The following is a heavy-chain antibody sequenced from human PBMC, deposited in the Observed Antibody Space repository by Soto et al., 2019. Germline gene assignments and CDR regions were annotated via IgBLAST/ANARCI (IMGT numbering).Heavy chain of an antibody. Sequence: QVQLVESGGGVVQPGRSLRLSCAASGFTFSSYAMHWVRQAPVKGLEWVAVISYDGSNKYYADSVKGLFTISRDKSKNTLYLQMNSLRAEDTAVYYCARDRSIAARRGVYYYYGRDVWGQGTTVTVSS. D-gene: IGHD6-6*01. CDR1: GFTFSSYA. CDR2: ISYDGSNK. J-gene: IGHJ6*02. V-gene: IGHV3-30-3*01. CDR3: ARDRSIAARRGVYYYYGRDV.